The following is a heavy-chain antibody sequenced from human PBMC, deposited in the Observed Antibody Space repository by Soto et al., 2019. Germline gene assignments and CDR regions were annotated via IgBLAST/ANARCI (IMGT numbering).Heavy chain of an antibody. Sequence: GGSLRLSCAASGFTFSTYGMHWVRQAPGKGLEWVSVMWFDGSIKYYADSVKGRFTISRDNSKNTLYLQMNSLRAEDTAVYYCVKDRVPDGRWNFDYWGQGALVTVSS. CDR1: GFTFSTYG. D-gene: IGHD2-15*01. CDR2: MWFDGSIK. CDR3: VKDRVPDGRWNFDY. J-gene: IGHJ4*02. V-gene: IGHV3-33*06.